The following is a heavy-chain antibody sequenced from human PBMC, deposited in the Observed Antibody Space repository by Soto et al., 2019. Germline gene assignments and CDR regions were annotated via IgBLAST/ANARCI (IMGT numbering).Heavy chain of an antibody. CDR1: GYSISSSNW. Sequence: QVQLQESGPGLVKPSDTLSLTCAVSGYSISSSNWWGWIRQPPGKGLEWIGYIYYSGTTYYNPSLKSRVTMSVDPSKNQFSLRLTSVTAVDTAVYYCARREIQGPIDYWGQGTLVTVSS. J-gene: IGHJ4*02. CDR2: IYYSGTT. CDR3: ARREIQGPIDY. D-gene: IGHD1-26*01. V-gene: IGHV4-28*01.